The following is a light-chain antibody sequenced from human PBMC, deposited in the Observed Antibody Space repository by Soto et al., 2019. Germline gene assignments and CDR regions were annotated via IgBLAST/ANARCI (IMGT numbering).Light chain of an antibody. CDR1: SSDVGYYNY. Sequence: QSVLTQPASVSGSPGQSIAISCTGTSSDVGYYNYVSWYQQHPGKAPKVMIYDVNNRPSGVSDRSSGSKSGNTASLTISGLQAEDEADYYCSSYTSSSTYVFGTGTKLT. CDR3: SSYTSSSTYV. J-gene: IGLJ1*01. CDR2: DVN. V-gene: IGLV2-14*01.